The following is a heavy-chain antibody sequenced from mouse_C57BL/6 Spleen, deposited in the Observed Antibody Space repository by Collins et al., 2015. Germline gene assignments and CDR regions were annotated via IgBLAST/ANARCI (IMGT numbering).Heavy chain of an antibody. Sequence: QVQLQQPGAELVRPGSSVKLSCKASGYTFTSYWMHWVKQRPIQGLEWIGNIDPSDSETHYNQKFKDKATLTVDKSSSTAYMQLSSLTSEDSAVYYCARGSGNYDYYAMDYWGQGTSVTVSS. D-gene: IGHD2-1*01. CDR3: ARGSGNYDYYAMDY. J-gene: IGHJ4*01. CDR1: GYTFTSYW. CDR2: IDPSDSET. V-gene: IGHV1-52*01.